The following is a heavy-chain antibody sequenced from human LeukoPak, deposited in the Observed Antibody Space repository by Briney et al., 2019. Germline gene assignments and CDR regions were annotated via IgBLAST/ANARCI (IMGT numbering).Heavy chain of an antibody. CDR1: GFTVSTYY. J-gene: IGHJ4*02. Sequence: DPGGSLRLSCAASGFTVSTYYMTWVRQAPGKGLECVSAIYSGGSTYYADSVKGRFTVSRDNSKNTLYLQMNSLRAEDTAMYYCARGLGYCTSTTCLLPFDYWGQGTLVTVSS. CDR3: ARGLGYCTSTTCLLPFDY. D-gene: IGHD2-2*01. V-gene: IGHV3-53*01. CDR2: IYSGGST.